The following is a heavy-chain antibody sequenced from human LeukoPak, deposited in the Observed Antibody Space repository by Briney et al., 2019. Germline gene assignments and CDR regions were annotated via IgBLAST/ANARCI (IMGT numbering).Heavy chain of an antibody. CDR1: GYTFPGYY. D-gene: IGHD6-13*01. CDR2: INPNSGGT. J-gene: IGHJ4*02. V-gene: IGHV1-2*02. CDR3: ARGRRGSAAPFDY. Sequence: ASVKVSCKASGYTFPGYYMHWVRQAPGQGLEWMGWINPNSGGTNYAQKFQGRVTMTRDTSISTAYMELSRLRSDDTAVYYCARGRRGSAAPFDYWGQGTLVTVSS.